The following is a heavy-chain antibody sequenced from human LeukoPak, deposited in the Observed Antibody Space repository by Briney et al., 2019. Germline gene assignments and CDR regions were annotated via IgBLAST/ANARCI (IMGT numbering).Heavy chain of an antibody. Sequence: GGSLRLSCAASGFTVSSNYMSWVRQAPGKGLEWVSVIYSGGSTYYADSVKGRFTISGDNSKNTLYLQMNSLRAEDTAVYYCARGPEGYYYYGMDVWGQGTTVTVS. CDR3: ARGPEGYYYYGMDV. J-gene: IGHJ6*02. CDR2: IYSGGST. D-gene: IGHD1-14*01. V-gene: IGHV3-66*02. CDR1: GFTVSSNY.